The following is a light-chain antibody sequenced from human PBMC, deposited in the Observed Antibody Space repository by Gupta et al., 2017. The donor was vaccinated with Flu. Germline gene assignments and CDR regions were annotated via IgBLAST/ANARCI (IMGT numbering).Light chain of an antibody. J-gene: IGLJ3*02. CDR1: NIGSKS. CDR2: DDS. V-gene: IGLV3-21*02. CDR3: QVWDSSSDHYWV. Sequence: SYVLTQPPSASVAPGPTARITWGGNNIGSKSVHWYQQKPGQAPVLVVYDDSDRPSGIPERFSGSNSGNTATLTISRVEAGDEADYYCQVWDSSSDHYWVFGGGTKLTVL.